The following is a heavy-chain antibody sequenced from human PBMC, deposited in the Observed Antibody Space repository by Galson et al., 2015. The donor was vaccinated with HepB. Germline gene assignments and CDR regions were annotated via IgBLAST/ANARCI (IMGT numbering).Heavy chain of an antibody. Sequence: SLRLSCAASEFTFSGSAIHWVRQASGKGPEWVGRIRSKGNDYATSYVESLKGRFTIFRDDSRNMAYLHMKSLKTEDTAVYYCTRMGDFSGYSSKWGQGTLVTVSS. CDR2: IRSKGNDYAT. CDR1: EFTFSGSA. V-gene: IGHV3-73*01. J-gene: IGHJ4*02. CDR3: TRMGDFSGYSSK. D-gene: IGHD5-12*01.